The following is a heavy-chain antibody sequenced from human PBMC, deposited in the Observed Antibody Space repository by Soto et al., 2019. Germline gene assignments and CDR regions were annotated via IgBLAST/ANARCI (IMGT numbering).Heavy chain of an antibody. V-gene: IGHV1-3*01. J-gene: IGHJ5*02. D-gene: IGHD1-1*01. CDR3: ARGVATNWFDP. Sequence: GASVKVSCKASGYTFTSYAMNWVRQAPGQRLEWMGWINAGNGNTKYSQKFQGRVTITRDTSASTAYMELSSLRSEDTAVYYCARGVATNWFDPWGQGTLVTVSS. CDR2: INAGNGNT. CDR1: GYTFTSYA.